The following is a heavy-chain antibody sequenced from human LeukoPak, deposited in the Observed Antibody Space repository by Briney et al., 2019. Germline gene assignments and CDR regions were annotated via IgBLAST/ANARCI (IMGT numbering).Heavy chain of an antibody. J-gene: IGHJ4*02. Sequence: QTGGSLRLSCAASGFTFSNYAMSWVRQAPGKGLEWVSAISGSGGSTYYADSVKGRFTISRDNSKNTLYLQMNSLRAEDTAVYYCANSGVGEVATIAFDYWGQGTLVTVSS. CDR2: ISGSGGST. V-gene: IGHV3-23*01. CDR3: ANSGVGEVATIAFDY. D-gene: IGHD5-12*01. CDR1: GFTFSNYA.